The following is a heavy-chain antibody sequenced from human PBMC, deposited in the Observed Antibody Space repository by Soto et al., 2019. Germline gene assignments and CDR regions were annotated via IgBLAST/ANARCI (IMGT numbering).Heavy chain of an antibody. Sequence: EVQLLESGGGLVQPGGSLRLSCAASGFTFSSYAMSWVRQAPGKGLEWVSAISGGGAGIYYADSVRGRFTISRDNSKTTLYLQMNSLRAEDTAVYYCAKDHYYYDSSGYYLYFDYWGQGTLVTVSS. CDR3: AKDHYYYDSSGYYLYFDY. CDR1: GFTFSSYA. J-gene: IGHJ4*02. D-gene: IGHD3-22*01. V-gene: IGHV3-23*01. CDR2: ISGGGAGI.